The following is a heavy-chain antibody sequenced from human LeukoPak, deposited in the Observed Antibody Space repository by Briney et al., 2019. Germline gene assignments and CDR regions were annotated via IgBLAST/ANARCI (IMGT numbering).Heavy chain of an antibody. CDR2: ISGSGGGT. Sequence: GGSLRLSCAASGFTFSSYAMSWVRQAPGKGLEWVSAISGSGGGTYYADSVKGRFTISRDNSKNTLYLQMNSLRAEDTAVYYCAKDNGGGYNHFDYWGQGTLVTVSS. D-gene: IGHD5-24*01. CDR3: AKDNGGGYNHFDY. CDR1: GFTFSSYA. J-gene: IGHJ4*02. V-gene: IGHV3-23*01.